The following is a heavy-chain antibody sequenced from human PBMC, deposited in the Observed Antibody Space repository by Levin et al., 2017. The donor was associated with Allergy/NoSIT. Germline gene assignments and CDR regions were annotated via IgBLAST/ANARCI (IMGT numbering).Heavy chain of an antibody. V-gene: IGHV3-30*18. D-gene: IGHD5-12*01. CDR3: AKDRIVATIWFDY. CDR2: ISYDGSNK. Sequence: PGGSLRLSCAASGFTFSSYGMHWVRQAPGKGLEWVAVISYDGSNKYYADSVKGRFTISRDNSKNTLYLQMNSLRAEDTAVYYCAKDRIVATIWFDYWGQGTLVTVSS. J-gene: IGHJ4*02. CDR1: GFTFSSYG.